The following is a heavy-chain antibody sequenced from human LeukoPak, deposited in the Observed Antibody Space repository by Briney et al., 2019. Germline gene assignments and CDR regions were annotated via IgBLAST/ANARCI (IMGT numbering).Heavy chain of an antibody. D-gene: IGHD2-2*01. V-gene: IGHV3-43D*03. Sequence: PGGSLRLSCAASGFTFDDYAMHLVRQAPGKGLEWASLISWDGGSTYYADSVKGRFTISRDNSKNSLYLQMNSLRAEDTALYYCAKDGEGYCSSTSCYLLDYWGQGTLVTVSS. CDR2: ISWDGGST. CDR1: GFTFDDYA. CDR3: AKDGEGYCSSTSCYLLDY. J-gene: IGHJ4*02.